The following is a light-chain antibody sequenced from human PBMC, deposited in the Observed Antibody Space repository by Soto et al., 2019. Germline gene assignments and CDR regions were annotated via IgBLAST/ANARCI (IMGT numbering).Light chain of an antibody. CDR1: QTVSSS. CDR2: GAS. Sequence: EIVMTQSPATLSVSPGERATLSCRASQTVSSSLAWYQQKPGRAPRLLSYGASTRATGIPARFSGGGSGTEFTLTISSLQSEDFAVYYCQQYYSWPPITVGQGTRLEIK. CDR3: QQYYSWPPIT. J-gene: IGKJ5*01. V-gene: IGKV3-15*01.